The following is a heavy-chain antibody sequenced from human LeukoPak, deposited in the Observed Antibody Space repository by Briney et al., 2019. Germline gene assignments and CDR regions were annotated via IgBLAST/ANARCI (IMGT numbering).Heavy chain of an antibody. CDR2: ISWDGGST. CDR3: ARGHRGTYSYYFDC. D-gene: IGHD1-26*01. CDR1: GFSFDNYS. V-gene: IGHV3-43*01. Sequence: GGSLRLSCAASGFSFDNYSMHWVRQAPGKGLKWVSLISWDGGSTDYADSVKGRFTTSRDKSKKSLYLQMSSLRTDDTALYYCARGHRGTYSYYFDCWGQGTLVTVSS. J-gene: IGHJ4*02.